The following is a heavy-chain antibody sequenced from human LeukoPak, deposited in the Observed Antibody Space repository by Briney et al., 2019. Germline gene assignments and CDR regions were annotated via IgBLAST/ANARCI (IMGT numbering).Heavy chain of an antibody. Sequence: GASVKVSCKASGYTFTSYYMHWVRLAPGQGLEWMGIINPSGGSTSYAQKFQGRVTMTRDTSTSTVYMELSSLRSEDTAVYYCARGRRITMIVVALDYWGQGTLVTVSS. D-gene: IGHD3-22*01. V-gene: IGHV1-46*01. CDR3: ARGRRITMIVVALDY. J-gene: IGHJ4*02. CDR2: INPSGGST. CDR1: GYTFTSYY.